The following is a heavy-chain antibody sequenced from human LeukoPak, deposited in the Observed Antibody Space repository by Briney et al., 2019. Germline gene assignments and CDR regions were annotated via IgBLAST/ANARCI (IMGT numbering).Heavy chain of an antibody. V-gene: IGHV3-21*01. Sequence: GGSLRLSCAASGFTFSSYSMNWVRQAPGKGLEWVSSISSSSSSYIYYADSVKGRFTISRDNAKNSLYLQMNSLRAEDTAVYYCARDPLLWSRGDYYYGMDVWGKGTTVTVSS. CDR3: ARDPLLWSRGDYYYGMDV. J-gene: IGHJ6*04. CDR1: GFTFSSYS. D-gene: IGHD3-10*01. CDR2: ISSSSSSYI.